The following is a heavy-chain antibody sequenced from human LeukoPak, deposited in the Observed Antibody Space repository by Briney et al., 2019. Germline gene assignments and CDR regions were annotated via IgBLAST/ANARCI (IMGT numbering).Heavy chain of an antibody. CDR1: GYTFTNYW. Sequence: GESLKISCKGSGYTFTNYWIGWVRQMPGKGLEWMGMIKPGDSDTRYSPSFQGQATISGDKSINTAYLQWSSLKASDTAMYYCTRLANTAFDFWGQGTLVTVSS. CDR3: TRLANTAFDF. J-gene: IGHJ4*02. CDR2: IKPGDSDT. V-gene: IGHV5-51*01. D-gene: IGHD4/OR15-4a*01.